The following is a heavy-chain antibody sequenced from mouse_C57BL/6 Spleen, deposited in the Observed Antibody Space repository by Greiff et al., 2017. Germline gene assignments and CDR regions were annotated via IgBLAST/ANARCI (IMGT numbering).Heavy chain of an antibody. Sequence: QVQLQQPGAELVKPGASVKMSCKASGYTFTSYWITWVKQSPGQGLEWIGDIYPGSGSTNYNEKFKSKTTLTVDTSSSTAYMQRSSLTSEDSAVYYWARGDYYYGRDYWGQGTTLTVSA. CDR3: ARGDYYYGRDY. V-gene: IGHV1-55*01. CDR2: IYPGSGST. CDR1: GYTFTSYW. D-gene: IGHD1-1*01. J-gene: IGHJ2*01.